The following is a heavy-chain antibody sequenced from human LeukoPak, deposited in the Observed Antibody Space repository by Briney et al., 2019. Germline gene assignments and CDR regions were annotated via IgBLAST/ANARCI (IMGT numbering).Heavy chain of an antibody. D-gene: IGHD3-22*01. CDR2: IKQECSEK. CDR3: ARGSGYHIR. CDR1: GFSFRSHW. V-gene: IGHV3-7*05. J-gene: IGHJ4*02. Sequence: GGPLRLFCAASGFSFRSHWVSWVRQAPGKGLELVANIKQECSEKNDVDSVKRRLTISRDNAKTLLYLPMTSLRAKDTAVYYCARGSGYHIRWGQGTLVTASS.